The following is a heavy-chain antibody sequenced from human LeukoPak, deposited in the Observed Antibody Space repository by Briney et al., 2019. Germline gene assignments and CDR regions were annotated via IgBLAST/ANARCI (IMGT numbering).Heavy chain of an antibody. J-gene: IGHJ4*02. D-gene: IGHD2-15*01. CDR1: GFTFSTSA. Sequence: GGSLRLSCAASGFTFSTSAMLWVRQAPGKGLEWVALISSDGSNKYYADSVKGRFTISRDNSKNTLYLQMNSLRAEDTAVYYCARDFYVRYCSGGSCYSEPDYWGQGTLVTVSS. V-gene: IGHV3-30*04. CDR2: ISSDGSNK. CDR3: ARDFYVRYCSGGSCYSEPDY.